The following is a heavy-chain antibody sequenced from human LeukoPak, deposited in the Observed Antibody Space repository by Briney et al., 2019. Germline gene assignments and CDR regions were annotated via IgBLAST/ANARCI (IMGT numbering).Heavy chain of an antibody. Sequence: GGSLRLSCAASGFTFSSYEMNWVRQAPGKGLEWVSYISSSSSYVYYADSVKGRFTISRDNAKNSLYLQMNSLRAEDTAVYYCARVAVAGRGDFDYWGQGTLVTVSS. J-gene: IGHJ4*02. D-gene: IGHD6-19*01. CDR1: GFTFSSYE. CDR2: ISSSSSYV. CDR3: ARVAVAGRGDFDY. V-gene: IGHV3-21*05.